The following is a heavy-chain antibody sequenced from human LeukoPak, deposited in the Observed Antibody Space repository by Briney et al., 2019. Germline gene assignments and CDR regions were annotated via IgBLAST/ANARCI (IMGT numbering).Heavy chain of an antibody. Sequence: GSLRLSCSASGFIFRSYAMHWVRQAPGKGLEYVSAISPNGGTTYYADSVKGRFSISRDNSKNVLYLQMSSLRPEDTAVYYCVPKGNEGYWGQGTLVTVSS. CDR1: GFIFRSYA. J-gene: IGHJ4*02. V-gene: IGHV3-64D*06. D-gene: IGHD1-1*01. CDR3: VPKGNEGY. CDR2: ISPNGGTT.